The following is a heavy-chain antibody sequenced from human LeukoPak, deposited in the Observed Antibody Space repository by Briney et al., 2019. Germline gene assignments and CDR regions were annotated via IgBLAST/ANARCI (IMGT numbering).Heavy chain of an antibody. CDR3: ARADCSSWYAPFDY. Sequence: PSETLSLTCNVSGGSISSYYWSWIRQPPGKGLEWIGYIYYSGSTNYNPSLKSRVTISIDTSKNQFSLKLSSVTAADTAVYYCARADCSSWYAPFDYWGQGTLVTVSS. CDR2: IYYSGST. CDR1: GGSISSYY. J-gene: IGHJ4*02. D-gene: IGHD6-13*01. V-gene: IGHV4-59*01.